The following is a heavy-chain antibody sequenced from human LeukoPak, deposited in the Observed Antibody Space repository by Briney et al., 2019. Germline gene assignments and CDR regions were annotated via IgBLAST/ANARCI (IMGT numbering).Heavy chain of an antibody. J-gene: IGHJ3*01. CDR1: NGPITSTKW. CDR3: ASSSLVVVVTYGFDV. Sequence: SETLSLTCTVSNGPITSTKWWSWVRQPPGKGLEWTGEISHTGSTNYNPSFNSRVTMSVDKSKNQFSPNLKSVTAADTALYYCASSSLVVVVTYGFDVWGRGTAVTVSS. D-gene: IGHD2-21*01. CDR2: ISHTGST. V-gene: IGHV4-4*02.